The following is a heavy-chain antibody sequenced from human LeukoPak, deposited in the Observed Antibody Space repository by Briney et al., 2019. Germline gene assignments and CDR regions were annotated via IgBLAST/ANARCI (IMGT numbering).Heavy chain of an antibody. CDR2: IKQDGSER. D-gene: IGHD3-10*01. Sequence: GGSLRLSCAASGFTFSSNWMSWVRQAPGKGLEWVANIKQDGSERYYVDSVTGRFTISRDNAKNSLYLQMNSLRAEDTAVYYCARTPSGFDPWGQGTLVTVSS. CDR1: GFTFSSNW. CDR3: ARTPSGFDP. J-gene: IGHJ5*02. V-gene: IGHV3-7*01.